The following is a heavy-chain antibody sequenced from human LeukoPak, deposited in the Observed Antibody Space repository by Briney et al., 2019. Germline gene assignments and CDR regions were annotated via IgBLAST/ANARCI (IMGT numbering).Heavy chain of an antibody. J-gene: IGHJ4*02. D-gene: IGHD3-3*01. CDR1: GGSFSGYY. V-gene: IGHV4-34*01. Sequence: PSETLSLTCAVYGGSFSGYYWSWIRQPPGKGLEWIGEINHSGSTNYNPSLKSRVTISVDTSKNQFSLKLGSVTAADTAVYYCARGLFDFWSGYPFDYWGQGTLVTVSS. CDR3: ARGLFDFWSGYPFDY. CDR2: INHSGST.